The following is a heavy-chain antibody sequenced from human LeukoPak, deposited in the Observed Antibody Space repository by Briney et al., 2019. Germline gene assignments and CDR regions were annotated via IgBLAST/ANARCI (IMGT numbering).Heavy chain of an antibody. V-gene: IGHV1-46*01. Sequence: ASVKVSCKASGYVFTSYYIHWMRQAPGQRLEWMGKINPSGGRTNYAQKFQDRVTLTSDTSTSTAYMDLSSLRFEDTAVYYCASDGAYQPPRYWGQGTLVTVSS. J-gene: IGHJ4*02. CDR2: INPSGGRT. D-gene: IGHD2-2*01. CDR1: GYVFTSYY. CDR3: ASDGAYQPPRY.